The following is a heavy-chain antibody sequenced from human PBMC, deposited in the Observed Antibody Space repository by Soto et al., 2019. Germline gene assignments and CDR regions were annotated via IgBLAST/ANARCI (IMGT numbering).Heavy chain of an antibody. V-gene: IGHV3-15*07. J-gene: IGHJ4*02. CDR3: ATAPGYWGSAPLDF. CDR2: IRSQSDGGTR. D-gene: IGHD7-27*01. Sequence: DVQLVESGGGLVKPGGSLRLSCVASGLTFSDAWMNWLRQVPGKGPEWVARIRSQSDGGTRDYTAPVNGRFTISRDDSKSTLYLQMNSLKPDDTAIYYCATAPGYWGSAPLDFWGQGTLVTVSS. CDR1: GLTFSDAW.